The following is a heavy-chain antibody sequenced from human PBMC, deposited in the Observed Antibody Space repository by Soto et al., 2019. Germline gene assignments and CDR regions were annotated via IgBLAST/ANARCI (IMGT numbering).Heavy chain of an antibody. Sequence: ASVKVSCKASGYTFTSYGISWVRQAPGQGLEWMGWISAYNGNTNYAQKLQGRVTMTTDTSTSTAFMELRSLRSDDTAVYYCARTTYDYVCGSYRYALDYWGQGTLVTVSS. D-gene: IGHD3-16*02. CDR3: ARTTYDYVCGSYRYALDY. J-gene: IGHJ4*02. CDR1: GYTFTSYG. V-gene: IGHV1-18*04. CDR2: ISAYNGNT.